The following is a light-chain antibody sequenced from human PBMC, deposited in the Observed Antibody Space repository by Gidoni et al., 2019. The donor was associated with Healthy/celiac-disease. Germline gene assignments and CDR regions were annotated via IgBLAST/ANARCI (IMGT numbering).Light chain of an antibody. Sequence: EIVMTQSPATLSVSPGERATLSCRASQSVSSNLAWYQQKPGQAPRLLIYGASTRATGIPARFSGSGSGTEFTLTISSLQSEDFAVDYCQQYNNWPKWTFXXXTKVEIK. J-gene: IGKJ1*01. CDR1: QSVSSN. V-gene: IGKV3-15*01. CDR3: QQYNNWPKWT. CDR2: GAS.